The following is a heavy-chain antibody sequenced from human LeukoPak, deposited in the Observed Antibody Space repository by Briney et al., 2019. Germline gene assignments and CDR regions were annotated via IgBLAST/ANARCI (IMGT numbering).Heavy chain of an antibody. J-gene: IGHJ4*02. CDR1: GFSFDDYA. CDR2: ISRNSYNI. Sequence: PGRSLRLSCEASGFSFDDYARHWVRQAPGKGLEWVAGISRNSYNIAYGDSVKGRFTISRDNAKKSLSLQMNSLGTEDTAFYYCAKSRDDGTGYYYDYWGQGVLVTVAS. D-gene: IGHD3-9*01. CDR3: AKSRDDGTGYYYDY. V-gene: IGHV3-9*01.